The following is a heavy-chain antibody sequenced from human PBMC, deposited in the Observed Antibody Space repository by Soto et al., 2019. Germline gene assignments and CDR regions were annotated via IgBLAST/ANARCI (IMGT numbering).Heavy chain of an antibody. CDR3: ARTFRYGSGSWFSLRGPDPADY. Sequence: ASVKVSCKASGYTFTSYGISWVRQAPGQWLEWMGWISAYNGNTNYAQKFQGRVTITADKSTSTAYMELSSLRSEDTAVYYCARTFRYGSGSWFSLRGPDPADYWGQGTLVTVSS. CDR2: ISAYNGNT. D-gene: IGHD3-10*01. J-gene: IGHJ4*02. CDR1: GYTFTSYG. V-gene: IGHV1-18*01.